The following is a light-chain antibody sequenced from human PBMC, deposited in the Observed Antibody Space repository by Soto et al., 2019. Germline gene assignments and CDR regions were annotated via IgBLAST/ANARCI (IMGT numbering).Light chain of an antibody. J-gene: IGKJ5*01. V-gene: IGKV3-11*01. CDR2: DAS. CDR1: QSVSDY. Sequence: EVVLTQSPATLSLSPGERVTLSCRASQSVSDYLAWYQQKPGQAPRLLIYDASQRPTDIPARFSGSGFGTDFTLTVSNVEPEDFAVYYCQQRSDWPPITFGQGTRLEIK. CDR3: QQRSDWPPIT.